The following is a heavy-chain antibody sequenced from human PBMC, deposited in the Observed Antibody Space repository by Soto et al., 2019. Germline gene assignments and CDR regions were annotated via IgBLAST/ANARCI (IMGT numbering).Heavy chain of an antibody. J-gene: IGHJ5*02. CDR3: ARELRDFWSGHTNWFDP. V-gene: IGHV1-18*01. CDR1: GYTFTSYG. D-gene: IGHD3-3*01. Sequence: GASVKVSCKASGYTFTSYGISWVRQAPGQGLEWMGWISAYNGNTNYAQKLQGRVTMTTDTSTSTAYMELRSLRSDDTAVYYCARELRDFWSGHTNWFDPWGQGTLVTVSS. CDR2: ISAYNGNT.